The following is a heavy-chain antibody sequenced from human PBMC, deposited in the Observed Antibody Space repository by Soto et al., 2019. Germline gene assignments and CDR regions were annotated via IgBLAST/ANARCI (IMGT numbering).Heavy chain of an antibody. V-gene: IGHV4-39*01. D-gene: IGHD3-22*01. CDR2: IYYSGNT. Sequence: SETLSLTCTVSGVSISSISSYWGWIRQPPGKGLEWIGDIYYSGNTYYNPSLKSRVTIFVDTSKNQFSLKLSSVTAADTAVYYCARRVPDRSGYYYSDYWGQGTLVTVSS. CDR3: ARRVPDRSGYYYSDY. CDR1: GVSISSISSY. J-gene: IGHJ4*02.